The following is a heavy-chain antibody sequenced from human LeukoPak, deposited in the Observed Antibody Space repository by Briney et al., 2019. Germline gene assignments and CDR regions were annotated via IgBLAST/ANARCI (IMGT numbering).Heavy chain of an antibody. J-gene: IGHJ5*02. D-gene: IGHD6-13*01. Sequence: SETLSLTCTVSGGSISSYYWSWIRQPPGKGLEWIGYIYYSGSTNYNPSLKSRVTISVDTSKNQFSLKLSSVTAADTAVYHCARNRVYSSSWYDWFDPWGQGTLVTVSS. CDR3: ARNRVYSSSWYDWFDP. CDR2: IYYSGST. V-gene: IGHV4-59*01. CDR1: GGSISSYY.